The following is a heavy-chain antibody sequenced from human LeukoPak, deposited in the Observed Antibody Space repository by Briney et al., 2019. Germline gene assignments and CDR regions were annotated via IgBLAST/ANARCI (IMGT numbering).Heavy chain of an antibody. D-gene: IGHD2-21*02. CDR2: IYYSGST. J-gene: IGHJ5*02. CDR1: GGSVSSGSYY. Sequence: SETLSLTCTVSGGSVSSGSYYWSWIRQPPGKGLEWIGYIYYSGSTNYNPSLGSRVTISVDTSKNQFSLKLSSVTAADTAVYYCARIVVTAIRTIDPWGQGTLVTVSS. V-gene: IGHV4-61*01. CDR3: ARIVVTAIRTIDP.